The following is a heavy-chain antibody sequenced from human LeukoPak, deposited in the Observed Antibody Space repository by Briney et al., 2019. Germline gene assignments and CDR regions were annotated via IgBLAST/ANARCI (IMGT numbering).Heavy chain of an antibody. Sequence: PGGSLRLSCEASGFTFSSYGMSWVRQASGKGLEWVSGISVSGGNTFYADSVKGRFTISRDNSKNTLYLQMNSLRAEDTAVYYCAKDIWGSGWYNYFDSWGQGALVTVSS. V-gene: IGHV3-23*01. CDR2: ISVSGGNT. CDR3: AKDIWGSGWYNYFDS. CDR1: GFTFSSYG. J-gene: IGHJ4*02. D-gene: IGHD6-19*01.